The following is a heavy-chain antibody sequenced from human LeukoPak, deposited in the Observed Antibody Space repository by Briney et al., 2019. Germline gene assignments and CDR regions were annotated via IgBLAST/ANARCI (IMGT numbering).Heavy chain of an antibody. CDR2: ISGSGGST. V-gene: IGHV3-23*01. CDR3: AKGNAAAALYYFDY. J-gene: IGHJ4*02. Sequence: GGSLRLSCAASGFTFSSYAMSWVRQAPGKGLEWVSAISGSGGSTNYADSVKGRFTISRDNSRNTLYLRMNSLRAGDTAVYYCAKGNAAAALYYFDYWGQGTLVTVSS. CDR1: GFTFSSYA. D-gene: IGHD2-2*01.